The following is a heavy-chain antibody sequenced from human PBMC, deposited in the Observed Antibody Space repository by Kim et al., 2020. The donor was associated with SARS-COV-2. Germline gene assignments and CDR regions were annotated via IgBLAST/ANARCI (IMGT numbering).Heavy chain of an antibody. CDR2: ISGSGGST. Sequence: GGSLRLSCAASGFTFSSYAMSWVRQAPGKGLEWVSAISGSGGSTYYADSVKGRFTISRDNSKNTLYLQMNSLRAEDTAVYYCAKGESLVVRGAPGYWGQGTLVTVSS. D-gene: IGHD3-10*01. CDR1: GFTFSSYA. V-gene: IGHV3-23*01. CDR3: AKGESLVVRGAPGY. J-gene: IGHJ4*02.